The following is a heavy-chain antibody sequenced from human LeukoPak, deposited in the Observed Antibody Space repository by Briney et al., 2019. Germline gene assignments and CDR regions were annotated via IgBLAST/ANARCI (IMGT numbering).Heavy chain of an antibody. J-gene: IGHJ4*02. D-gene: IGHD5-24*01. Sequence: ASVKVSFKASGYSFTSYYVHWVRQARGQGLEWMGIINPSDGRTTYAQKFQGRVTMTRDMSTSTVYMELSSLRSDGTAVYYCARNVRDGMATIMFFDYWGQGTLVTVSS. CDR3: ARNVRDGMATIMFFDY. CDR1: GYSFTSYY. V-gene: IGHV1-46*01. CDR2: INPSDGRT.